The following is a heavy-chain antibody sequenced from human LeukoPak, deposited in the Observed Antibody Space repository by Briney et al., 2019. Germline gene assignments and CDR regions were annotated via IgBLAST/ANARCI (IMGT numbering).Heavy chain of an antibody. CDR3: ARGPPTIYYYYYMDV. Sequence: GGSLRLSCAASGFTFSSYSMNWVRQAPGKGLEWVSSISSSSSYIYYADSVKGRFTISRDNAKNSLYLQMNSLRAEDTAVYYCARGPPTIYYYYYMDVWGKGTTVTVSS. D-gene: IGHD5-24*01. CDR1: GFTFSSYS. CDR2: ISSSSSYI. V-gene: IGHV3-21*01. J-gene: IGHJ6*03.